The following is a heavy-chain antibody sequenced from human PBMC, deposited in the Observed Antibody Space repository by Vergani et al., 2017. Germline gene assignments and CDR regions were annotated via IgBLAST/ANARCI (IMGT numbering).Heavy chain of an antibody. J-gene: IGHJ6*02. CDR1: GGSISSYY. CDR2: IYYSGST. V-gene: IGHV4-59*01. CDR3: ARDPYYDGMGV. Sequence: QVQLQESGPGLVKPSETLSLTCTVSGGSISSYYWSWIRQPPGKGLEWIGYIYYSGSTNYNPSLKSRVTISVDTSKNQFSLKLSSVTAADTAVYYCARDPYYDGMGVWGQGTTVTVSS.